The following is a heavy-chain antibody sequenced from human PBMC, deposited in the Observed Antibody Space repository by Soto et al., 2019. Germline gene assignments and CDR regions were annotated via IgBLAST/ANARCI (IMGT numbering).Heavy chain of an antibody. Sequence: GGSLRLSCAASGFTFSSYGMHWVRQAPGKGLEWVAVIWYDGSNKYYADSVKGRFTISRDNSKNTLYLQMNSLRAEDTAVYYCARDGLESSYDFWSGYYLYYFDYWGQGTLVTVSS. CDR2: IWYDGSNK. V-gene: IGHV3-33*01. D-gene: IGHD3-3*01. J-gene: IGHJ4*02. CDR3: ARDGLESSYDFWSGYYLYYFDY. CDR1: GFTFSSYG.